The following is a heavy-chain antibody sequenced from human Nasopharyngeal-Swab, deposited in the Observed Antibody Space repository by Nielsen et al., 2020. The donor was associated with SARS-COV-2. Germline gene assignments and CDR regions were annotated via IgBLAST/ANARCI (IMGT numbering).Heavy chain of an antibody. CDR1: GFTVSSNY. Sequence: GGSLRLSCAASGFTVSSNYMSWVRQAPGKGLEWVSVIYSGGSTYYADSVKGRFTISRDNSKNTLYLQMNSLRAEDTAVYYCARVEPAADNFDIWGQGTMVTVSS. V-gene: IGHV3-53*01. CDR2: IYSGGST. D-gene: IGHD2-2*01. J-gene: IGHJ3*02. CDR3: ARVEPAADNFDI.